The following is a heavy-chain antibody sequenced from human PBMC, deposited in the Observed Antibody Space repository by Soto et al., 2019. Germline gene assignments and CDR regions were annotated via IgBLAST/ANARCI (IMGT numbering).Heavy chain of an antibody. J-gene: IGHJ4*02. D-gene: IGHD6-13*01. Sequence: SVKVSCKASGGTFSSYTISWVRQAPGQGLEWMGRIIPILGIANYAQKFQGRVTITADKSTSTAYMELSSLRSEDTAVYYCARDYSSSWHFDDWGQGTLVTVSS. CDR1: GGTFSSYT. CDR2: IIPILGIA. CDR3: ARDYSSSWHFDD. V-gene: IGHV1-69*04.